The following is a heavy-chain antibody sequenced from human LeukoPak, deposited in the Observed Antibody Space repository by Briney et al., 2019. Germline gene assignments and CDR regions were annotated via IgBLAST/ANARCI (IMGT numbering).Heavy chain of an antibody. CDR2: IYYSGST. D-gene: IGHD3-3*01. V-gene: IGHV4-61*05. Sequence: PSETLSLTCTVSGGSISSSSYYWGWIRQPPGKGLEWIGYIYYSGSTNYNPSLKSRVTISVDTSKNQFSLKLSSVTAADTAVYYCARGDFYDFWSGYPNTYLGMDAWGQGTTVTVSS. CDR3: ARGDFYDFWSGYPNTYLGMDA. CDR1: GGSISSSSYY. J-gene: IGHJ6*02.